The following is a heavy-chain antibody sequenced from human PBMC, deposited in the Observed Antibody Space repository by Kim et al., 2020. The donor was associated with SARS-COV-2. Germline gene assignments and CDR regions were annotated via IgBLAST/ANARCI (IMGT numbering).Heavy chain of an antibody. D-gene: IGHD1-26*01. Sequence: DSLKGRFTISRDNSKNTLYLQMNSPRAEDTAVYYCARANSGSYYGAFDIWGQGTMVTVSS. CDR3: ARANSGSYYGAFDI. V-gene: IGHV3-30*01. J-gene: IGHJ3*02.